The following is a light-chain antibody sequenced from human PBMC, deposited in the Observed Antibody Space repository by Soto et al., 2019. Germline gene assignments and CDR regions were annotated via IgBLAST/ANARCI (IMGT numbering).Light chain of an antibody. Sequence: TQSPSTLSASVGDRATLSCRASESVSTNLAWYQQKPGQAPRLLIYGASTRATGIPDRFSGSGSGTDFTLTIRRLEPEDSAVYYCQQYGSSPTWTFGQGTKVDIK. CDR3: QQYGSSPTWT. CDR1: ESVSTN. V-gene: IGKV3-20*01. CDR2: GAS. J-gene: IGKJ1*01.